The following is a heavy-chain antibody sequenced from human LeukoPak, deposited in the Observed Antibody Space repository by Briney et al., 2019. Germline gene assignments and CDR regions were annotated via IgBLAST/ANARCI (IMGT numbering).Heavy chain of an antibody. CDR2: IYHTGTT. J-gene: IGHJ5*02. CDR1: GGPFTTYY. Sequence: KASETLSLTCAVYGGPFTTYYWSWIRQPPGKGLEWIGDIYHTGTTTYNPSLKSRVTISVDTSKNQFSLKLSSVTAADTAVYYCAREGSGSLYNWFDPWGQGTLVTVSS. CDR3: AREGSGSLYNWFDP. V-gene: IGHV4-34*01. D-gene: IGHD3-10*01.